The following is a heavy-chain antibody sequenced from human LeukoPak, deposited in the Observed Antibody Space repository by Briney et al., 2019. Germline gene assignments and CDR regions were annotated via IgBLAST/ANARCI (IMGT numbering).Heavy chain of an antibody. J-gene: IGHJ3*02. CDR3: ARDGPEDYYDSSGYYYQAAFDI. Sequence: SVKVSCKASGGTFSSYAISWVRQAPGQGLEWMGRIIPILGIANYAQKFQGRVMITADKSTSTAYMELSSLRSEDTAVYYCARDGPEDYYDSSGYYYQAAFDIWGQGTMVTVSS. CDR1: GGTFSSYA. CDR2: IIPILGIA. D-gene: IGHD3-22*01. V-gene: IGHV1-69*04.